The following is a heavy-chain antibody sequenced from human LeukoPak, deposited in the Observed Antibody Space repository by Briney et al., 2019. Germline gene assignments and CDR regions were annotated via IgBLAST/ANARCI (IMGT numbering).Heavy chain of an antibody. Sequence: GGSLRLSCVASGFTFSSYGMHWVRQVPGKGLEWVAAIWYDGSKQYYADSVKGRFTISRDDSKNTLYLQMNSLRAEDTAVFYCARDLGINYYYFDYWGQGNLVTVSS. CDR3: ARDLGINYYYFDY. CDR1: GFTFSSYG. D-gene: IGHD1-7*01. CDR2: IWYDGSKQ. J-gene: IGHJ4*02. V-gene: IGHV3-33*01.